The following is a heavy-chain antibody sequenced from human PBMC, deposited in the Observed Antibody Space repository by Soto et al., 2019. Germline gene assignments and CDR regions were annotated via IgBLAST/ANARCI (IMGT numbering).Heavy chain of an antibody. V-gene: IGHV3-33*01. J-gene: IGHJ4*02. CDR3: ARAVGPYDY. CDR2: IWYDGSEK. Sequence: QVQLGESGGGVVQPGRSLRLSCAASGFTFSTYGIHWVRQAPGKGLEWVAGIWYDGSEKYYADSVKGRFTISRDNSKNTLYLQMNSLRAEDTAVYYCARAVGPYDYWGQGTLVTVSS. D-gene: IGHD1-26*01. CDR1: GFTFSTYG.